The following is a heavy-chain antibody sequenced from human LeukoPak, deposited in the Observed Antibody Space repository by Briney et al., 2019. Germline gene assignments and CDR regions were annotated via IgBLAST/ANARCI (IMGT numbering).Heavy chain of an antibody. CDR1: RHSISSAYY. CDR2: KYHSGST. Sequence: PSETLSLTCSISRHSISSAYYWGWIRQPPGKGLEWIGSKYHSGSTFYNPSLKSRVTMSVDTSKNQFSQKLTSVTAADTAVYYCARGTYYFDYWGQGTLVTVSS. J-gene: IGHJ4*02. CDR3: ARGTYYFDY. D-gene: IGHD3/OR15-3a*01. V-gene: IGHV4-38-2*02.